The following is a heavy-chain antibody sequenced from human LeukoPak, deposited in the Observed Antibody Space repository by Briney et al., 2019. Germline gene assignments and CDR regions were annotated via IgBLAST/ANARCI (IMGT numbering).Heavy chain of an antibody. CDR2: ISSSSSYI. CDR1: GFTFSSYS. J-gene: IGHJ5*02. D-gene: IGHD6-13*01. CDR3: ARDLYSSSAANWFDP. V-gene: IGHV3-21*01. Sequence: GGSLRLSCAASGFTFSSYSMNWVRQAPGKGLEWVSSISSSSSYIYYADSVKGRFTISRDNAKNSLYLQMNSLRAEDTAVYYCARDLYSSSAANWFDPWGQGTLVTVSS.